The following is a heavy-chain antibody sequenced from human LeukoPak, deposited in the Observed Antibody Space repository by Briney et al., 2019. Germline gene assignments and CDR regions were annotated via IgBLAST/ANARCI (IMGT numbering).Heavy chain of an antibody. D-gene: IGHD3-3*01. V-gene: IGHV3-33*01. CDR1: GFSFSTYG. CDR3: ARDGTVLRFLESSSPCPDF. CDR2: IWYDGSKK. J-gene: IGHJ4*02. Sequence: PGRSLRLSCAASGFSFSTYGMHWVRQAPGKGLEWVAFIWYDGSKKYYAVSVKGRFTISRDNFKDTLYLQMNSLRAEDTAVYFCARDGTVLRFLESSSPCPDFWGQGTLLTVSS.